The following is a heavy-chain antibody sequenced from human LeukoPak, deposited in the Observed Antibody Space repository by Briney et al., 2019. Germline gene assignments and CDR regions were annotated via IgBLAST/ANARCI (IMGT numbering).Heavy chain of an antibody. CDR1: GLTFINFP. D-gene: IGHD1-1*01. CDR2: IGANGDT. V-gene: IGHV3-23*01. J-gene: IGHJ4*02. Sequence: PGGSLRLSCAASGLTFINFPMTWFRRAPGKGLEWVSFIGANGDTNYAESAKDRFTISRDNSKRTLFLEMHSLRVEDTAVYYCARWNRMANREFFDWGQGTLVVVAS. CDR3: ARWNRMANREFFD.